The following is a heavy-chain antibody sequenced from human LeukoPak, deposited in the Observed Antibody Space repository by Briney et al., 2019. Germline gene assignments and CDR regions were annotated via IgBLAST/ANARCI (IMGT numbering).Heavy chain of an antibody. CDR2: IKEDGSEK. D-gene: IGHD3-22*01. V-gene: IGHV3-7*01. Sequence: GGSLRLSCAASGFTFSTYPMSWVRQAPGKGLEWVDNIKEDGSEKYYGDSVKGRFTLSRDNAKNSLYLQMNRLRAEDTAVYYCARDSSGYQWGQGTLVTVSS. J-gene: IGHJ4*02. CDR1: GFTFSTYP. CDR3: ARDSSGYQ.